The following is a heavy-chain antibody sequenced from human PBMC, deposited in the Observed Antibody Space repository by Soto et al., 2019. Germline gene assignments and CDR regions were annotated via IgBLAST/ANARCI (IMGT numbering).Heavy chain of an antibody. CDR2: INSDGSRI. CDR3: VRDSR. D-gene: IGHD6-19*01. J-gene: IGHJ4*02. V-gene: IGHV3-74*03. Sequence: EVQLVESGGGLVQPGGSLRLSCAASGFTFSSQWMYWVRQSPGKGPVWVSYINSDGSRIAYADSVKGRFTISRDNAKNTLYLQMNSLRVEDTAVYYCVRDSRWGRGTLVTVSS. CDR1: GFTFSSQW.